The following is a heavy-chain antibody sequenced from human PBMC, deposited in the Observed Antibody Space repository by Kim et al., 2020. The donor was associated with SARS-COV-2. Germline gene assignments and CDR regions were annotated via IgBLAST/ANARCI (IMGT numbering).Heavy chain of an antibody. J-gene: IGHJ5*02. CDR1: GGSFSGYY. Sequence: SETLSVTCAVYGGSFSGYYWSWIRQPPGKGLEWIGEINHSGSTNYNPSLKSRVTISVDTSKNQFSLKLSSVTAADTAVYYCARTGTTGLYWFDPWGQGTLVTVSS. D-gene: IGHD1-7*01. CDR2: INHSGST. CDR3: ARTGTTGLYWFDP. V-gene: IGHV4-34*01.